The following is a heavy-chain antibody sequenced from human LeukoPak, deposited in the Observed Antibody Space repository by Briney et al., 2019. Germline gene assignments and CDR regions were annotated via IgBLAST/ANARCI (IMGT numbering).Heavy chain of an antibody. J-gene: IGHJ6*03. CDR3: AREVNTAMVSLGKYYYYYYMDV. D-gene: IGHD5-18*01. V-gene: IGHV4-39*02. CDR1: GGSISSSSYY. Sequence: SETLSLTCTVSGGSISSSSYYWGWIRQPPGKGLEWIGSIYYSGSTYYNPSLKSRVTISVDTSKNQFSLKLSSVTAADTAVYYCAREVNTAMVSLGKYYYYYYMDVWGKGTTVTVSS. CDR2: IYYSGST.